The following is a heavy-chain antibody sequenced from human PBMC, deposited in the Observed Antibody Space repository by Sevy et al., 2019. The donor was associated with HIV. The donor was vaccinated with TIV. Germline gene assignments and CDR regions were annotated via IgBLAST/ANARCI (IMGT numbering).Heavy chain of an antibody. D-gene: IGHD3-3*01. CDR2: ISAYNGNT. Sequence: ASVKVSCKASGYTFTSYGISWVRQAPGQGLEWTGWISAYNGNTNDAQKLQGRVTMTTDTSTSTAYMELRSLRSDDTAVYYCARDPYYDFWSGYSYYYYYYGMDVWGQGTTVTVSS. V-gene: IGHV1-18*01. J-gene: IGHJ6*02. CDR1: GYTFTSYG. CDR3: ARDPYYDFWSGYSYYYYYYGMDV.